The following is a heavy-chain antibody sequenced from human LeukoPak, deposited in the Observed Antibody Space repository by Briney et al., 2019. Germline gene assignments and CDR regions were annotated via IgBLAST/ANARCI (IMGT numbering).Heavy chain of an antibody. J-gene: IGHJ4*02. Sequence: PSETLSLTRTVSGGSISSYYWSWIRQPPGKGLEWIGYIYYSGSTNYNPSLKSRVTISVDTSKNQFSLKLSSVTAADTAVYYCARLLFHSSGEYYFDYWGQGTLVTVSS. V-gene: IGHV4-59*08. CDR3: ARLLFHSSGEYYFDY. D-gene: IGHD6-19*01. CDR1: GGSISSYY. CDR2: IYYSGST.